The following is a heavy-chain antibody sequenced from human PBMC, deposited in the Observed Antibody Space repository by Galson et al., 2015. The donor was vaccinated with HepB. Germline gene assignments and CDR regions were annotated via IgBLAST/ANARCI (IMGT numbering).Heavy chain of an antibody. D-gene: IGHD6-13*01. CDR3: ATECIAAAEYYFDY. Sequence: SLRLSCAASGFTFSSYAMHWVRQAPGKGLEWVAVISYDGSNKYYADSVKGRFTISRDNSKNTLYLQMNSLRAEDTAVYYCATECIAAAEYYFDYWGQGTLVTVSS. J-gene: IGHJ4*02. CDR1: GFTFSSYA. V-gene: IGHV3-30*04. CDR2: ISYDGSNK.